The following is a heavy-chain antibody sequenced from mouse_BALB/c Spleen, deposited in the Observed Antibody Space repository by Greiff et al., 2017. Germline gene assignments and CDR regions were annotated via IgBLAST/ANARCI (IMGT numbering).Heavy chain of an antibody. V-gene: IGHV3-8*02. J-gene: IGHJ4*01. Sequence: VQLQQSGPSLVKPSQTLSLTCSVTGDSITSGYWNWIRKFPGNKLEYMGYISYSGSTYYNPSLKSRISITRDTSKNQYYLQLNSVTTEDTATYYCARSGYGSSYDYAMDYWGQGTSVTVSS. CDR3: ARSGYGSSYDYAMDY. CDR1: GDSITSGY. CDR2: ISYSGST. D-gene: IGHD1-1*01.